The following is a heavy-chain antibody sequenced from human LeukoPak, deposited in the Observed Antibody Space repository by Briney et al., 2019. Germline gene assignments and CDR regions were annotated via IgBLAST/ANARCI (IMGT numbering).Heavy chain of an antibody. CDR3: ARQCCSGVSRYYFDY. Sequence: SETLSLTCTVSGGSISSYYWSWIRQPAGKGLEWIGRIYHSGINYYNPSLKSRVTISVDTSKNQFSLKLSSVTAADTAIYYCARQCCSGVSRYYFDYWGQGTLVTVSS. D-gene: IGHD2-15*01. CDR1: GGSISSYY. CDR2: IYHSGIN. V-gene: IGHV4-59*08. J-gene: IGHJ4*02.